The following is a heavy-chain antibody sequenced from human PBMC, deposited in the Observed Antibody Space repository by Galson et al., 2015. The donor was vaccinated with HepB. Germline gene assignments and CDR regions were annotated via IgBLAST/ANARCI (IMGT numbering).Heavy chain of an antibody. CDR3: ARGAGLSYFDY. CDR2: ICHSGNT. J-gene: IGHJ4*02. CDR1: GGSISSSGYC. Sequence: LSLTCTVSGGSISSSGYCWAWIRQHPGKGLEWIGHICHSGNTYYNPSLKSRVTMSVDTSKKQFSLELNSVTAADTAMFFCARGAGLSYFDYWGQGILVTVSS. V-gene: IGHV4-31*03. D-gene: IGHD3-10*01.